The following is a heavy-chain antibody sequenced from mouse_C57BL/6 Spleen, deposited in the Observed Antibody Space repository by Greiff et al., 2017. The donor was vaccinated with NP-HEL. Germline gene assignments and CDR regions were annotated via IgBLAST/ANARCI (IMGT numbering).Heavy chain of an antibody. V-gene: IGHV1-78*01. CDR2: IYPRDGST. CDR1: GYTFTDHT. Sequence: VQLQESDAELVKPGASVKISCKVSGYTFTDHTIHWMKQRPEQGLEWIGYIYPRDGSTKYNEKFKGKATLTADKSSSTAYMQLNSLTSEDSAVYFCARWDYDYDWYFDVWGTGTTVTVSS. J-gene: IGHJ1*03. CDR3: ARWDYDYDWYFDV. D-gene: IGHD2-4*01.